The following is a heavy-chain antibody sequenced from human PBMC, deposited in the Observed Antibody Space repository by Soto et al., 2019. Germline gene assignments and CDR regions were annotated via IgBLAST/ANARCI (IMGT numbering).Heavy chain of an antibody. CDR3: AKYRRYDYIWGSWNY. J-gene: IGHJ4*02. D-gene: IGHD3-16*01. Sequence: EVQLLESGGGLVQPGGSLRLSCAASGFTFSSYAMSWVRQAPGKGLEWISSISGSGGGTDFADSVKGRFTISRDNSKNTLHLQMNSLRAEDTAVYYCAKYRRYDYIWGSWNYWGQGTLVTVSS. CDR1: GFTFSSYA. CDR2: ISGSGGGT. V-gene: IGHV3-23*01.